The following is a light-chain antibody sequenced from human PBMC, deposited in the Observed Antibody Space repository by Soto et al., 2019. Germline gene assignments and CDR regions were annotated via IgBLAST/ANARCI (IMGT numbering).Light chain of an antibody. Sequence: EIVLTQSPGTLSLPPVERATLSCRASQSVSSSYLAWYQKKPGQAPRLLIYGASSRATGIPDRFSGSGSGTAFTLTISSLQSEDFANYYCQQYGSSPETFGQGTKVDIK. CDR3: QQYGSSPET. CDR2: GAS. J-gene: IGKJ1*01. V-gene: IGKV3-20*01. CDR1: QSVSSSY.